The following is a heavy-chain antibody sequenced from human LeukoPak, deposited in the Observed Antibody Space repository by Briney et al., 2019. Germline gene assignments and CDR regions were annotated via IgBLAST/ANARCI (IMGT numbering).Heavy chain of an antibody. CDR2: INAGNGNT. CDR3: ASSGSYRFDY. J-gene: IGHJ4*02. V-gene: IGHV1-3*01. Sequence: GASVKVSCKASGYTFTNYAIHWVRQAPGQRLERMGWINAGNGNTKYSQKFQGRVTITRDTSASTAYMKLSSLRSEDTAVYFCASSGSYRFDYWGQGTLVTVSS. CDR1: GYTFTNYA. D-gene: IGHD1-26*01.